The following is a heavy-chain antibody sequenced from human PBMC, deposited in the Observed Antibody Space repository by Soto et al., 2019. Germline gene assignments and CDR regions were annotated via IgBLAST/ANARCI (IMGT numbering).Heavy chain of an antibody. Sequence: GASVKVSFKASGYTFTNYAIHWVRQVPGQGLEWMGWISAYNGNTNYAQKLQGRVTMTTDTSTSTAYMELRSLRSDDTAVYYCARGELLPEYYFDYWGQGTLVTVSS. D-gene: IGHD1-26*01. CDR1: GYTFTNYA. CDR2: ISAYNGNT. J-gene: IGHJ4*02. V-gene: IGHV1-18*01. CDR3: ARGELLPEYYFDY.